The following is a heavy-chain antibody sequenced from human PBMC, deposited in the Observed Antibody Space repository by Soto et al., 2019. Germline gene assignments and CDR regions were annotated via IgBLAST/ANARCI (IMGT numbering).Heavy chain of an antibody. D-gene: IGHD6-13*01. CDR3: VKGGWGMAADY. V-gene: IGHV3-23*01. CDR2: ITDTGETT. CDR1: AFTFSSSA. Sequence: EVQLLESGGGLVQPGGSLRLSCAASAFTFSSSAMTWFRQAPGKGLEWVSGITDTGETTYYADSVKGRFTISRDDSKSTLYLQMSGLRAEDTAVYYCVKGGWGMAADYWCQGTLVTVSS. J-gene: IGHJ4*02.